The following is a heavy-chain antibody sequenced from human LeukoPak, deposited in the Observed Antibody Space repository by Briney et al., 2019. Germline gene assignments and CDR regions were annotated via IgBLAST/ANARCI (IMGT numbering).Heavy chain of an antibody. D-gene: IGHD3-9*01. J-gene: IGHJ3*02. Sequence: GGSLRLSCAASGFTFDDYAMHWVRQAPGKGLEWVSGISWNSGSMGYADSVKGRFTISRDSAKNSLYLQMNSLRAEDTALYYCAKDLYDILTGPGAFDIWGQGTMVTVSS. V-gene: IGHV3-9*01. CDR3: AKDLYDILTGPGAFDI. CDR2: ISWNSGSM. CDR1: GFTFDDYA.